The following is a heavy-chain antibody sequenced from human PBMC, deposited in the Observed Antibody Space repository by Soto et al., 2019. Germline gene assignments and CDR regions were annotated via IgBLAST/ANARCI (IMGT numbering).Heavy chain of an antibody. CDR3: ARGAHCSGGSCYAYYYNTNFDY. CDR1: GYTFTSYG. D-gene: IGHD2-15*01. J-gene: IGHJ4*02. CDR2: ISAYNGNT. Sequence: QVQLVQSGAEVKKPGASVKVSCKASGYTFTSYGISWVRQAPGQGLEWMGWISAYNGNTNYAQKLQGRVTMTTDTSTSXXYXEXXSLRSDDTAVYYCARGAHCSGGSCYAYYYNTNFDYWGQGTLVTVSS. V-gene: IGHV1-18*01.